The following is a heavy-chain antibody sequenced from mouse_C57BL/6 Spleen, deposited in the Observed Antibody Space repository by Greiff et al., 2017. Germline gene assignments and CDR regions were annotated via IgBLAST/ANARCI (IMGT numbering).Heavy chain of an antibody. CDR2: IDPSDSET. D-gene: IGHD3-2*02. Sequence: QVQLQQPGAELVRPGSSVKLSCKASGYTFTSYWMHWVKQRPIQGLEWIGNIDPSDSETHYNQKFKDKATLTVDKSSSTAYMQLSSLTSEDSAVYYCARTAHATSFAYWGQGTLVTVSA. CDR1: GYTFTSYW. J-gene: IGHJ3*01. CDR3: ARTAHATSFAY. V-gene: IGHV1-52*01.